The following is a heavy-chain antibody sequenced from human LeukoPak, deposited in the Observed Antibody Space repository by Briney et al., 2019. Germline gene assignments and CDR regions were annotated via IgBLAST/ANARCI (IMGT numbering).Heavy chain of an antibody. V-gene: IGHV1-18*01. CDR1: GYTFSSCG. CDR3: ARDLIAARPGWFDP. Sequence: GASVKVSCKASGYTFSSCGISWVRQAPGQGLEWLGWVSGANGITKYAQKFQGRVTMTTDTSTSTAYMGLTSLRSDDTAVYYCARDLIAARPGWFDPWGQGTLVTVSS. D-gene: IGHD6-6*01. CDR2: VSGANGIT. J-gene: IGHJ5*02.